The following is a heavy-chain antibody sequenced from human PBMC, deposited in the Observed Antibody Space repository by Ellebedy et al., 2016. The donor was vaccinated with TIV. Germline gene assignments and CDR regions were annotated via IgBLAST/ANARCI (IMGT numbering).Heavy chain of an antibody. J-gene: IGHJ4*02. CDR3: ARPLDSGYDSAYFDY. CDR2: ISTHNGNT. Sequence: ASVKVSCXASGYPFTGYDITWVRQAPGQGLEWMGWISTHNGNTNFAQSFQDRVTMNTDTSTSTVYMKLRGLRYDDTAVYYCARPLDSGYDSAYFDYWGQGTLVTVSS. D-gene: IGHD5-12*01. CDR1: GYPFTGYD. V-gene: IGHV1-18*01.